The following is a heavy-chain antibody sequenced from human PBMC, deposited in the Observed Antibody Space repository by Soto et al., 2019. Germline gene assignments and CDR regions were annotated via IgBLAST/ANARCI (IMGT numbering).Heavy chain of an antibody. CDR3: ARDRWNTSSWYWFDP. Sequence: PGGSLRLSCTASGLTFTDYHMSWIRQAPGKGLEWVSYISSGSNSINYAASVRGRFTISRDNAKNSLYLQMNSLRAEDTAVYYCARDRWNTSSWYWFDPWGQGTLVTVSS. V-gene: IGHV3-11*01. CDR2: ISSGSNSI. D-gene: IGHD6-13*01. J-gene: IGHJ5*02. CDR1: GLTFTDYH.